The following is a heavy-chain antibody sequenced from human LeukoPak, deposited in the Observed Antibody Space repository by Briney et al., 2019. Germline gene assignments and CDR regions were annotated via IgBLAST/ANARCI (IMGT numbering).Heavy chain of an antibody. CDR2: INHSGST. V-gene: IGHV4-34*01. D-gene: IGHD6-19*01. J-gene: IGHJ4*02. Sequence: PPETLSLTCAVYGGSFSGYYWSWIRQPPGKGVEWIGEINHSGSTNYNPSLKSRVTISVDTSKNQFSLKLSSVTAADTAVYHCAVGRAVAGTNFDYWGQGTLVTVSS. CDR3: AVGRAVAGTNFDY. CDR1: GGSFSGYY.